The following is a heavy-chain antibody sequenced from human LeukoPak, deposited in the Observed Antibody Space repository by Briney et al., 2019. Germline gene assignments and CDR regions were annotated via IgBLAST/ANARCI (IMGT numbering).Heavy chain of an antibody. CDR3: ARDPFDGDYGSWFDY. D-gene: IGHD4-17*01. J-gene: IGHJ4*02. CDR1: GYTFTNYG. CDR2: ISANNTYR. Sequence: ASVKVSCKASGYTFTNYGVSWVRQAPGQGLEWMGWISANNTYRRYAQKFQGRVTMTRDTSTRTVYMELRSLRSDDTAEYFCARDPFDGDYGSWFDYWGQGTLVTVSS. V-gene: IGHV1-18*01.